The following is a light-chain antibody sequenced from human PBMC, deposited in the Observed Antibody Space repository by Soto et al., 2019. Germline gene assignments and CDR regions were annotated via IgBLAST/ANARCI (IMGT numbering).Light chain of an antibody. CDR1: DSSIGAGYD. V-gene: IGLV1-40*01. CDR3: QAYDNSLSGSYV. J-gene: IGLJ1*01. CDR2: GNS. Sequence: QSVLTHPPSVSGAPGQRVTISWTGSDSSIGAGYDVHWYQQLPGTPPKVLIYGNSNRPSGVPDRFSASKSGTSASLAITGLQAEDEADYYCQAYDNSLSGSYVFGTGTKVTVL.